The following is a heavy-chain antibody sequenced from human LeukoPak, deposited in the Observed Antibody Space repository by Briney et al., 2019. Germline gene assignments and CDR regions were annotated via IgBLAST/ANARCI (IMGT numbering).Heavy chain of an antibody. CDR2: IYYSGTT. D-gene: IGHD5-18*01. Sequence: SETLSLTCSVSAGSISSYYWSWIRQPPGKGLEWIGYIYYSGTTNYNPSLKSRVVISVDTSKNQFSLRLSSVTAADTAVYFCARSIRDSYDLGYYFDYWGQGILVTVSS. CDR1: AGSISSYY. CDR3: ARSIRDSYDLGYYFDY. V-gene: IGHV4-59*01. J-gene: IGHJ4*02.